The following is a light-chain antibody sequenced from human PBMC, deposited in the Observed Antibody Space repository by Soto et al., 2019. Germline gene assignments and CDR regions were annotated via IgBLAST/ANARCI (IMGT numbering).Light chain of an antibody. J-gene: IGKJ2*01. CDR3: QQRYNWPNT. CDR2: DAS. Sequence: EIVLTQSPATLSLSPGERATLSSRASQSVSIYLAWYQQKPGQAPRLLIYDASSRATGIPARFSGSGSGTDFTLTISSLEPEDFAVYYCQQRYNWPNTFGQGTKLEIK. CDR1: QSVSIY. V-gene: IGKV3-11*01.